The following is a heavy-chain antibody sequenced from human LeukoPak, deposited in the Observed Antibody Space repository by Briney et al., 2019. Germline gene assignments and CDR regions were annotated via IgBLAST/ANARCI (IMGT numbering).Heavy chain of an antibody. D-gene: IGHD6-19*01. V-gene: IGHV5-51*01. J-gene: IGHJ4*02. CDR3: AGRICSGWYDY. CDR2: INPGDSDT. Sequence: RGESLKISCKGSGYSFTSYWIGWVRQMPGKGLEWLGIINPGDSDTRYSPSFQGQVTISADKSISTANLQWSSLKASDTAMYYCAGRICSGWYDYWGQGTLVTVSS. CDR1: GYSFTSYW.